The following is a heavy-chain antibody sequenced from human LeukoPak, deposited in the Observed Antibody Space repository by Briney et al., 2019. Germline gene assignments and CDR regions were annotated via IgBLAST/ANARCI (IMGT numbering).Heavy chain of an antibody. J-gene: IGHJ5*02. Sequence: ASVKVSCKASGGTFSSYAISWVRQAPGQRLEWMGWINAGNGNTKSSQKFQGRVTITRDTSASTAYMELSSLRSEDTAVYYCARGTMAPNWFDPWGQGTLVTVSP. V-gene: IGHV1-3*01. CDR3: ARGTMAPNWFDP. D-gene: IGHD1-1*01. CDR2: INAGNGNT. CDR1: GGTFSSYA.